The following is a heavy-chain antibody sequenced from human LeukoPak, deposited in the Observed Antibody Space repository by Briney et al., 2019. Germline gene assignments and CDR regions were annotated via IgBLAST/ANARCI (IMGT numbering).Heavy chain of an antibody. J-gene: IGHJ4*02. CDR3: ASGTMIVVVSDY. CDR1: GGSISSSSYY. CDR2: IYYSGST. Sequence: SETLFLTCTVSGGSISSSSYYWGWIRQPPGKGLEWIGSIYYSGSTYYNPSLKSRVTISVDTSKNQFSLKLSSVTAADTAVYYCASGTMIVVVSDYWGQGTLVTVSS. D-gene: IGHD3-22*01. V-gene: IGHV4-39*01.